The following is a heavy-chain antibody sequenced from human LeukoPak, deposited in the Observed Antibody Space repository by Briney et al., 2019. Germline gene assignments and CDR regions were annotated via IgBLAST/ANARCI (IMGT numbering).Heavy chain of an antibody. CDR1: GESLSGYY. CDR3: AKGAFYCSSTSCYGTRLYYFDY. CDR2: INHSGST. Sequence: SETLSLTCAVYGESLSGYYWSWIRQPPGKGLEWIGEINHSGSTNYNPSLKSPATISVDTSKKRFSLKLSSVTAADTAVYYCAKGAFYCSSTSCYGTRLYYFDYWGQGTLVTVSS. V-gene: IGHV4-34*01. D-gene: IGHD2-2*01. J-gene: IGHJ4*02.